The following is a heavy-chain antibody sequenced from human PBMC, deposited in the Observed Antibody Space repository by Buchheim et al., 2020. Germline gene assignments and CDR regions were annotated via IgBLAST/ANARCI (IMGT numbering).Heavy chain of an antibody. CDR2: ISYDGSNK. D-gene: IGHD6-6*01. CDR1: GFTFSSYG. J-gene: IGHJ4*02. V-gene: IGHV3-30*18. Sequence: QVQLVESGGGVVQPGRSLRLSCAASGFTFSSYGMHWVRQAPGKGLEWVAVISYDGSNKYYADSVKGRFTISRDNSKTTLYLQMNSLRAEDTAVYYCAKDPSARPFYVHFDYWGQGTL. CDR3: AKDPSARPFYVHFDY.